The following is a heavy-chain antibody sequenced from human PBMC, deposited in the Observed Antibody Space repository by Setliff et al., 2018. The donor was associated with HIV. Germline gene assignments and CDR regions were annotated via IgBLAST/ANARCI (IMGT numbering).Heavy chain of an antibody. J-gene: IGHJ6*03. D-gene: IGHD2-2*02. CDR3: ASEPIVVVPAAIWAQIYYMDV. Sequence: SETLSLTCAVYGGSFSGHYWSWIRQPPGKGLEWIGEINHIGGNMNYNPSLKSRVTISVDTSKKQFSLKLSSVTAADTAVYYCASEPIVVVPAAIWAQIYYMDVWGKGTTVTVSS. V-gene: IGHV4-34*01. CDR1: GGSFSGHY. CDR2: INHIGGN.